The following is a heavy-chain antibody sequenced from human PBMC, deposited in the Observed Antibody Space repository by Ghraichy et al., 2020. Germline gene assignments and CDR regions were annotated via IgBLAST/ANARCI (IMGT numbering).Heavy chain of an antibody. D-gene: IGHD6-13*01. Sequence: SETLSLTCTVSGYSISSGYYWGWIRQPPGKGLEWIGSIYHSGSTYYNPSLKSRVTISVDTSKNQFSLKLSSVTAADTAVYYCVGSWYVDYYYMDVWGKGTTVTVSS. J-gene: IGHJ6*03. CDR1: GYSISSGYY. V-gene: IGHV4-38-2*02. CDR3: VGSWYVDYYYMDV. CDR2: IYHSGST.